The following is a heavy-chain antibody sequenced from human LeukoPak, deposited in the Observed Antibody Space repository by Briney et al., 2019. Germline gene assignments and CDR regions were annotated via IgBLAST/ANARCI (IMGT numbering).Heavy chain of an antibody. D-gene: IGHD3-10*01. V-gene: IGHV4-4*07. CDR2: IYTSGST. CDR3: ARLVWFGELFGWFDP. Sequence: SETLSLTCTVSGGSISSYYWSWVRQPAGKGLEWIGRIYTSGSTNYNPSLTSRVTMSVDTSKNQFSLKLSSVTAADTAVYYCARLVWFGELFGWFDPWGQGTLVTVSS. J-gene: IGHJ5*02. CDR1: GGSISSYY.